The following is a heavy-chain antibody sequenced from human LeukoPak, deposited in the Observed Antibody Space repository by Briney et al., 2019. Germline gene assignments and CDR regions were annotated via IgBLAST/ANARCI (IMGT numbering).Heavy chain of an antibody. CDR3: AREDNGAFDI. Sequence: ASVKVSCKASGYTFTGYYMHWVRQAPGQGLEWMGWINPNSGGTNYAQKFQGRVTMTRDTSISTAYMELSRLRAEDTALYYCAREDNGAFDIWGQGTMVTVSS. CDR1: GYTFTGYY. J-gene: IGHJ3*02. V-gene: IGHV1-2*02. CDR2: INPNSGGT. D-gene: IGHD1-1*01.